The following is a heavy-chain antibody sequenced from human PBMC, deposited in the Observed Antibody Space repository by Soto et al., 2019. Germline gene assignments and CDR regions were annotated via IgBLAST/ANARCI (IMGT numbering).Heavy chain of an antibody. V-gene: IGHV1-24*01. CDR2: FDPEDGET. J-gene: IGHJ4*02. CDR1: GYTLTELS. D-gene: IGHD6-6*01. CDR3: ATPGYWAARPQLDFGY. Sequence: ASVKVSCKVSGYTLTELSMHWVRQAPGKGLEWMGGFDPEDGETIYAQKFQGRVTMTEDTSTDTAYMELGSLRSEDTAVYCCATPGYWAARPQLDFGYWGQGTLVTVSS.